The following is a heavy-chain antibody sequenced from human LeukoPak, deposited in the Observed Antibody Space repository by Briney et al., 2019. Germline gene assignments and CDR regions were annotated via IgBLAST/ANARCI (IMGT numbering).Heavy chain of an antibody. D-gene: IGHD5-18*01. V-gene: IGHV4-30-4*01. Sequence: SQTLSLTCTVPGGSISSGDYYWSWIRQPPGKALEWIGYIYYSGSTYYNPSLKSRVTISIDTSKNQFSLKLSSVTAADTAMYYCASRGYTYGHFDYWGPGTLVTVSS. CDR2: IYYSGST. J-gene: IGHJ4*02. CDR3: ASRGYTYGHFDY. CDR1: GGSISSGDYY.